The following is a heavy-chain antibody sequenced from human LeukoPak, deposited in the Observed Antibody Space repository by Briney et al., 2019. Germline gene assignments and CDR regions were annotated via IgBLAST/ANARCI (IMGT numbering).Heavy chain of an antibody. J-gene: IGHJ5*02. Sequence: SEALSLTCAVSGGSISSSNYYWGWIRQPPGQGLEWIGSIYYSGNTYYNPSLKSRLTISVDTSKNQFSLKLSSVTATDTAVYYCARRRAGRDWFDPWGQGTLVTVSS. D-gene: IGHD6-19*01. CDR3: ARRRAGRDWFDP. CDR1: GGSISSSNYY. V-gene: IGHV4-39*01. CDR2: IYYSGNT.